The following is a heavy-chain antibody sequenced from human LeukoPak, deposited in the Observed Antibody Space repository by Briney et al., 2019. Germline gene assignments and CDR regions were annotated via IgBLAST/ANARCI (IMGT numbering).Heavy chain of an antibody. CDR3: ARDPYGEGEPDY. CDR1: GYTFTSYG. V-gene: IGHV1-18*04. Sequence: ASVKVSRKASGYTFTSYGISWVRQAPGQGLEWMGWISAYNGNTNYAQKLQGRVSMTTDTSTSTAYMELRSLRSDDTAVYYCARDPYGEGEPDYWGQGTLVTVSS. D-gene: IGHD4-17*01. J-gene: IGHJ4*02. CDR2: ISAYNGNT.